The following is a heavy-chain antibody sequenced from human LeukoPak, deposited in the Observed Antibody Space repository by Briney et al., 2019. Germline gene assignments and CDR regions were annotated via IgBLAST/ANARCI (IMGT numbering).Heavy chain of an antibody. CDR1: GFTLNTYS. J-gene: IGHJ1*01. V-gene: IGHV3-43*01. D-gene: IGHD5-24*01. Sequence: GSLRLSCVASGFTLNTYSMHWVRQAPGEGLEWVCVVRWQAENTQYADSVRGRVTISRENSKYVLYPQMNSLRVEDTAMYYSVKEMATIYFYHWGQGTLVSVSS. CDR2: VRWQAENT. CDR3: VKEMATIYFYH.